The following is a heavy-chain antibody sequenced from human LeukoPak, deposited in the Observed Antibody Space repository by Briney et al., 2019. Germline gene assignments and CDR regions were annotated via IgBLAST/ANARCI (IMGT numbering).Heavy chain of an antibody. CDR2: IYDNVNT. Sequence: PSETLSLTCTISRVSINSYYWTWIRQPPGKGLEWGGYIYDNVNTNNNPSLKSRVTISVDTSKNQFSLKLSSVTAADTAVYYCARGRITIFGVLTPHFDYWGQGTLVTVAS. V-gene: IGHV4-59*01. J-gene: IGHJ4*02. CDR1: RVSINSYY. D-gene: IGHD3-3*01. CDR3: ARGRITIFGVLTPHFDY.